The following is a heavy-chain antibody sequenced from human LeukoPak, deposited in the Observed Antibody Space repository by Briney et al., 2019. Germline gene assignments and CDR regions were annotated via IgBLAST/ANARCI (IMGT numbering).Heavy chain of an antibody. D-gene: IGHD5-24*01. J-gene: IGHJ4*02. CDR1: NDSISSGRYY. CDR2: IYTSGST. CDR3: ARDRTGWLQADY. Sequence: SETLSLTCSVANDSISSGRYYWLWLRQPAGKGLEWIARIYTSGSTNYNPSLKSRVIISVDTSKNQFSLSLSSVTAADTAVYYCARDRTGWLQADYWGPGTLVTVSS. V-gene: IGHV4-61*02.